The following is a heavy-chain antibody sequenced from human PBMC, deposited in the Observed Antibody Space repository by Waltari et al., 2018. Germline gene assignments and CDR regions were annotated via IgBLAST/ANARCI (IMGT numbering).Heavy chain of an antibody. Sequence: QVQLVQSGTEVKKPGASVKVSCQASGYSFTDYHLHWVRQTPGQVLELLGWINPKNGDTGYAQNFLGRVTMTRDTSINTVYMDLSGLRSDDTAVFYCARDPGPIVGAPDYWGQGTLVTVSS. J-gene: IGHJ4*02. V-gene: IGHV1-2*02. CDR3: ARDPGPIVGAPDY. CDR2: INPKNGDT. CDR1: GYSFTDYH. D-gene: IGHD1-26*01.